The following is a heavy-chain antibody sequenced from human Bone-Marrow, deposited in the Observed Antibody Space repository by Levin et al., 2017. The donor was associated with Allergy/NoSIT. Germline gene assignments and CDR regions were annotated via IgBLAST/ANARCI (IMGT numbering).Heavy chain of an antibody. V-gene: IGHV3-53*01. J-gene: IGHJ4*02. CDR3: ARDPPGGGY. CDR2: IYSGGST. CDR1: GFSVSNHF. Sequence: GESLKISCAASGFSVSNHFLNWVRQVPGKGLEWVSLIYSGGSTYYAESVKGRFTISRDNSKNTLYLQMNSLRAEDTAIYYCARDPPGGGYWGQGTLVTVSS. D-gene: IGHD3-10*01.